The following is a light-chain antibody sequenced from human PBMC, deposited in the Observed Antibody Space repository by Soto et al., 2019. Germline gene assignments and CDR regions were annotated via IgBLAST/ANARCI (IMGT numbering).Light chain of an antibody. V-gene: IGLV2-11*01. Sequence: QSALTQPRSVSGSPGQSVTISCTGTSSDVGGYNYVSWYQQHPGKAPKLMIYDVSTRPSGVPDRFSGSKSGTSASLAISGLQSEDEGDYYCAAWDDSLNGRVFGSGTQLTVL. CDR3: AAWDDSLNGRV. CDR1: SSDVGGYNY. J-gene: IGLJ6*01. CDR2: DVS.